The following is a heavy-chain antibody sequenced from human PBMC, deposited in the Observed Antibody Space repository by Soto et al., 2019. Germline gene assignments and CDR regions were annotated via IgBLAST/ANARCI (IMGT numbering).Heavy chain of an antibody. Sequence: GTLSLTCSVSGGSISSYYWSWIRQPAGKGLEWIGRIYTSGTTNYNPSLESRVTMSVDTSKNQFSLKLSSVTAADTAVYYCARGPYCGGDCYFSVWGQGTLVTVSS. CDR3: ARGPYCGGDCYFSV. V-gene: IGHV4-4*07. CDR2: IYTSGTT. D-gene: IGHD2-21*02. J-gene: IGHJ4*02. CDR1: GGSISSYY.